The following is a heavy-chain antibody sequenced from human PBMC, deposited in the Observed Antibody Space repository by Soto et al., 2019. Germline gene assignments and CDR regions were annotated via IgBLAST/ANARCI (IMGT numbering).Heavy chain of an antibody. CDR3: ARWVATMGGYYYYYGMDG. CDR1: GYRFPSYF. J-gene: IGHJ6*02. D-gene: IGHD5-12*01. CDR2: IYPGDSDT. Sequence: PGESLKLSWKCSGYRFPSYFIVWVRKLPGKGLEWMGIIYPGDSDTRYSPSFQGQVTISADKSISTAYLQWSSLKASDTAMYYCARWVATMGGYYYYYGMDGWGQGTTVTVS. V-gene: IGHV5-51*01.